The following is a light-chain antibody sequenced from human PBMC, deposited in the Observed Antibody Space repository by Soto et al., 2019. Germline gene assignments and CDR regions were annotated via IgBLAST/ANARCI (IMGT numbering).Light chain of an antibody. J-gene: IGLJ2*01. CDR1: SSDVGAYNL. CDR3: CSYAGSRTVV. CDR2: EGS. Sequence: QSALTQPASVSGSPEQSITISCTGTSSDVGAYNLVSWYQQHPGKAPRLIIYEGSKRPSGISHRFSGSKSGNTASLTISGLRAEDEAHYHCCSYAGSRTVVFGGGTKLTVL. V-gene: IGLV2-23*01.